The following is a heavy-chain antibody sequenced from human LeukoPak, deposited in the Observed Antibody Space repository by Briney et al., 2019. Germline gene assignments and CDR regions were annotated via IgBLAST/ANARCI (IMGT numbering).Heavy chain of an antibody. V-gene: IGHV1-18*01. CDR2: ISGHNGKT. CDR1: GYTFTDYG. CDR3: ARLRYYDSWGDAFDI. Sequence: ASVKVSCKAYGYTFTDYGVTLVRQAPGQGLEWMGWISGHNGKTDYAQKFQGRVTMTTDTSTNTAYMELRSLTSDDTAVYYCARLRYYDSWGDAFDIWGQGTMVTVSS. D-gene: IGHD3-22*01. J-gene: IGHJ3*02.